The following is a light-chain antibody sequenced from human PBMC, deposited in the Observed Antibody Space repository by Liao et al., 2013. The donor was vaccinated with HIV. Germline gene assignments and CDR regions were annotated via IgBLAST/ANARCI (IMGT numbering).Light chain of an antibody. Sequence: SYELTQPPSVSVSPGQTATITCSGASTNVCWYQVKPGQSPEVVIFENYKRPSGIPARFSASSFGNTATLTISETQPLDEADYYCQTWDSNSLWVFGGGTKLTVL. J-gene: IGLJ3*02. V-gene: IGLV3-1*01. CDR2: ENY. CDR1: STN. CDR3: QTWDSNSLWV.